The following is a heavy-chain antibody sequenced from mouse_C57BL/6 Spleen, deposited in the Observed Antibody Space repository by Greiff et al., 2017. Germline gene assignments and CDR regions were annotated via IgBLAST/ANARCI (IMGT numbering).Heavy chain of an antibody. V-gene: IGHV1-64*01. CDR2: IHPNSGST. J-gene: IGHJ2*01. CDR1: GYTFTSYW. D-gene: IGHD1-1*01. CDR3: ARGYCYGSSRYYFAY. Sequence: QVQLQQPGAELVKPGASVKLSCKASGYTFTSYWMHWVKQRPGPGLEWIGMIHPNSGSTNYNEKFKSKATLTVAKSSSTADMKLISLTSEDSAVYYCARGYCYGSSRYYFAYWGQGTTRTVSA.